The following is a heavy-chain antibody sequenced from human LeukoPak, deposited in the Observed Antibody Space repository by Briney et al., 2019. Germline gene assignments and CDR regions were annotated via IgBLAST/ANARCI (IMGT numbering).Heavy chain of an antibody. CDR2: INPYSGGT. Sequence: ASVKVSCKASGYTFTGYYMHWVRQAPGQGLEWLGWINPYSGGTHYAQKFEGRVTMTRDTSISTAYMELSRLRPDDTAVYYCASELGVVPAAFDYWGQGTLVTVSS. J-gene: IGHJ4*02. CDR3: ASELGVVPAAFDY. V-gene: IGHV1-2*02. D-gene: IGHD2-2*01. CDR1: GYTFTGYY.